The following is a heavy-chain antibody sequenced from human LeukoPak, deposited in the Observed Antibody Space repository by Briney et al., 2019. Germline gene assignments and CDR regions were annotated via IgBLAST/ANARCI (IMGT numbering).Heavy chain of an antibody. CDR2: INHSGST. V-gene: IGHV4-34*01. CDR1: GGSFSGYY. Sequence: SETLSLTCAVYGGSFSGYYWSWIRQPPGKALEWIGEINHSGSTNYNPSLKSRVTISVDTSKNQFSLKLSSVTAADTAVYYCAGIATGFNWFDPWGQGTLVTVSS. D-gene: IGHD6-13*01. J-gene: IGHJ5*02. CDR3: AGIATGFNWFDP.